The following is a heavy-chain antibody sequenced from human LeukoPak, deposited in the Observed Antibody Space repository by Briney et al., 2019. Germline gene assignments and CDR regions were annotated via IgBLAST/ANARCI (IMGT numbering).Heavy chain of an antibody. CDR1: GFTFSSYW. V-gene: IGHV3-7*01. Sequence: GGSLRLSCAASGFTFSSYWMSWVRQAPGKGLEWVAIIKQDGSEKYYVDSVKGRFTISRGNAEKSLYLQMNSLRAEDTAIYYCARVRYSSGWYCDYWGQGTLVTVSS. CDR3: ARVRYSSGWYCDY. J-gene: IGHJ4*02. CDR2: IKQDGSEK. D-gene: IGHD6-25*01.